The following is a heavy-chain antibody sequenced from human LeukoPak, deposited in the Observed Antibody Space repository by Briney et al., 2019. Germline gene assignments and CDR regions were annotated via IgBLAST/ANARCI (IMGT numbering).Heavy chain of an antibody. CDR2: IYHSGST. V-gene: IGHV4-38-2*02. Sequence: SETLSLTCTVSGYSISSGYYWGWIRQPPGKGLEWIGSIYHSGSTYYNPSLKSRVTISVDTSKNQFSLKLSSVTAADTAVYYCARASVWQLVHWFDPWGQGTLVTVSS. CDR3: ARASVWQLVHWFDP. D-gene: IGHD6-6*01. J-gene: IGHJ5*02. CDR1: GYSISSGYY.